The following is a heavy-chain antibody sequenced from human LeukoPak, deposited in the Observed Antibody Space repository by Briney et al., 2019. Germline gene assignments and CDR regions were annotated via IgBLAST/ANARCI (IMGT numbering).Heavy chain of an antibody. CDR3: ATDRLEIYALHI. Sequence: ASVKVSCKVSGYSLSDLSIHWVRHVAAKGLEWMGGFEPEEGAHGETIFAQKFEDRLTLTEDTSADTAYMELVRLTSEDTAVYYCATDRLEIYALHIWGQGTAVTVSS. CDR2: FEPEEGAHGET. J-gene: IGHJ3*02. CDR1: GYSLSDLS. D-gene: IGHD1-1*01. V-gene: IGHV1-24*01.